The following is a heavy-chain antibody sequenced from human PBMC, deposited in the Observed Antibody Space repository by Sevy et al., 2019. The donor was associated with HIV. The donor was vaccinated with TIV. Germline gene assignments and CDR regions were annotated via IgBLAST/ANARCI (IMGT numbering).Heavy chain of an antibody. CDR2: TNQDGSNK. V-gene: IGHV3-7*01. D-gene: IGHD3-22*01. J-gene: IGHJ3*02. CDR1: GFSFSHYW. Sequence: GGSLRLSCVASGFSFSHYWMSWVRQAPGKGLEWVANTNQDGSNKNYVDSVEGRFTISRDNGKNLLYLQMTSLRAEDTAVYYCASLPNNYYDISGSSGDNGFDIWGQGTMVTVSS. CDR3: ASLPNNYYDISGSSGDNGFDI.